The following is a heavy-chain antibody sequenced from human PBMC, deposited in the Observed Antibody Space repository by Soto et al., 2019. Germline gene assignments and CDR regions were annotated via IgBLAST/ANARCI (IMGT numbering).Heavy chain of an antibody. CDR3: AKDTEPPGTLRGAFAI. J-gene: IGHJ3*02. Sequence: EVQLLESGGGLEQPGGSLRLSCEASGFSFTSYAMTWVRQAPGRGLEWVSVISGSGDTTYYADSVRGRFSISRDNSKNTLYLQMNSLRGEDTAVYYCAKDTEPPGTLRGAFAIWGQGTMVSVSS. CDR1: GFSFTSYA. CDR2: ISGSGDTT. V-gene: IGHV3-23*01. D-gene: IGHD6-13*01.